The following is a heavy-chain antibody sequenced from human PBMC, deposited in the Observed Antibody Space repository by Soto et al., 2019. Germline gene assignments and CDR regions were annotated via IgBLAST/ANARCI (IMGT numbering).Heavy chain of an antibody. CDR3: ARFGRAYCSSTSCYSFRTRDNWFDP. CDR2: ISAYNGNT. J-gene: IGHJ5*02. CDR1: GYTFTSYG. Sequence: ASVKVSCKASGYTFTSYGISWVRQAPGQGLEWMGWISAYNGNTNYAQELQGRVTMTTDTSTSTAYMELRSLRSDDTAVYYCARFGRAYCSSTSCYSFRTRDNWFDPWGQGTLVTVSS. V-gene: IGHV1-18*04. D-gene: IGHD2-2*01.